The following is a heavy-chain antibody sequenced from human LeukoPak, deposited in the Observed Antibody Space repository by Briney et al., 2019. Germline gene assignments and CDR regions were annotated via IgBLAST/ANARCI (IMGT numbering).Heavy chain of an antibody. D-gene: IGHD3-3*01. CDR1: GFTFSSYS. J-gene: IGHJ3*02. CDR2: ISSSSSTI. CDR3: ARDGGYYDFWSGGIGWSAFDI. Sequence: GGSLRPSCAASGFTFSSYSMNWVRQAPGKGLEWVSYISSSSSTIYYADSVKGRFTISRDNAKNSLYLQMNSLRAEDTAVYYCARDGGYYDFWSGGIGWSAFDIWGQGTMVTVSS. V-gene: IGHV3-48*01.